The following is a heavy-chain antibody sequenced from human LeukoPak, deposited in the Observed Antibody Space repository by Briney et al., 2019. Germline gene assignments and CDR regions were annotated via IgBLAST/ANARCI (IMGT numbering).Heavy chain of an antibody. Sequence: SETLSLTCTVSGASISDYYWSWIRQPPGKGLEWIGYIYYTGSTNYNPSLKSRVTISVDTSKNQFSLKMSSVTAADTAIYYCAKVGAHNWFDPWGQGTLVTVSS. J-gene: IGHJ5*02. CDR2: IYYTGST. CDR1: GASISDYY. V-gene: IGHV4-59*01. CDR3: AKVGAHNWFDP.